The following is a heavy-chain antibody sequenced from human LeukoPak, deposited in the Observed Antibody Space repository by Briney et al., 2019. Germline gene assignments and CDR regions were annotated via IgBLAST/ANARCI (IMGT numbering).Heavy chain of an antibody. D-gene: IGHD3-3*01. CDR1: GFTLTSYA. Sequence: GGSLRLSCVTSGFTLTSYAMSWVRQAPGQGLDWVSSISGNGGSTYYAHSVMGRFTISTDKSKKILYLQMNSLRAEDTAVYYCAKDRKSGYDFWSGYGYDHWGQGTLVTVSS. CDR3: AKDRKSGYDFWSGYGYDH. V-gene: IGHV3-23*01. J-gene: IGHJ4*02. CDR2: ISGNGGST.